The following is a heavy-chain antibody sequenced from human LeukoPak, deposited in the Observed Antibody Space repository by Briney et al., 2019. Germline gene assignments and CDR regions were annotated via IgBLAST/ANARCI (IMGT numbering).Heavy chain of an antibody. CDR1: GFTFSSYW. D-gene: IGHD1-1*01. Sequence: PGGSLRLSCAASGFTFSSYWVHWVRQAPGKGLVWVSRINSDGSTTVYADSVKGRFTISRDNSKNTMYLQMNSLRAEDTAVYYCGRLTSWGQGTLVTVSS. V-gene: IGHV3-74*01. CDR3: GRLTS. J-gene: IGHJ4*02. CDR2: INSDGSTT.